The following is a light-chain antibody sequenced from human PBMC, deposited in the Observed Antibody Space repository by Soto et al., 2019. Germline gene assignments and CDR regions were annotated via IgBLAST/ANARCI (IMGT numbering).Light chain of an antibody. J-gene: IGKJ1*01. CDR3: QHYNSYWT. Sequence: DIQMTQSPSTLSGSVGDRVTITCRASQTISSWLAWYQQKPGKAPKLLIYKASTLKSGVPSRFSGSGSGTEFTLTISSLQPDDFATYYCQHYNSYWTFGQGTKL. CDR1: QTISSW. CDR2: KAS. V-gene: IGKV1-5*03.